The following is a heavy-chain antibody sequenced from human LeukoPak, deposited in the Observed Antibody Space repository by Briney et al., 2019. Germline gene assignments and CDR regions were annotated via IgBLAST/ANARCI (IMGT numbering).Heavy chain of an antibody. CDR2: TSSSSTI. V-gene: IGHV3-69-1*01. CDR3: ARDQYGAYAIDY. CDR1: GFGFSNYN. Sequence: PGGSLRLSCAASGFGFSNYNLNWVRQAPGKGLEWVSYTSSSSTIYYANSVKGRFTMSRDNAKNSLYLQMNSLRDEDTAVYYCARDQYGAYAIDYWGQGTLVTVSS. J-gene: IGHJ4*02. D-gene: IGHD4-17*01.